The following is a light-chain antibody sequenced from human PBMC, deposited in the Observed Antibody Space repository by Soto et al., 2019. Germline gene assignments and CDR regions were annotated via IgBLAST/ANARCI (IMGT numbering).Light chain of an antibody. V-gene: IGLV2-14*01. Sequence: QSVLTQPASVSGSPGQSITISCTGTSSDIGGYKYVSWYQQHPGKAPKLMIYEVSNRPSGVSNRFSGSKSGSTASLTISGLQAEDEADYYCCSYAGNRRVFGGGTKVTVL. CDR2: EVS. CDR1: SSDIGGYKY. CDR3: CSYAGNRRV. J-gene: IGLJ3*02.